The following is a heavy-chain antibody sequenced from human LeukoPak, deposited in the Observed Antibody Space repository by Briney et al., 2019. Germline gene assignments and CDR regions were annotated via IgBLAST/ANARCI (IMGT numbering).Heavy chain of an antibody. V-gene: IGHV5-51*01. CDR2: IYPGGSDT. CDR1: GYSFTSCW. J-gene: IGHJ4*02. CDR3: AGLTQSHVDY. Sequence: GESLKISCKGSGYSFTSCWIGWVRQMPGKGLEWMGIIYPGGSDTRYSPSFQGQVTISADKSISTACLQWSSLKASDTAMYYCAGLTQSHVDYWGQGTLVTVSS. D-gene: IGHD3-16*01.